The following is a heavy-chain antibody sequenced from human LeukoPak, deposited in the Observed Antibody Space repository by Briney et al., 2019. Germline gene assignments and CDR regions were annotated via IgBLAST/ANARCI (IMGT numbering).Heavy chain of an antibody. CDR1: GYSFTIYG. Sequence: ASVKVSCKASGYSFTIYGISWVRQAPGQGLEWMGWISTYNANTNYALKLQGRVTLTTDTSTSTAYMELKSLRSDDTAVYYCAREECSIGVCYPSGYWGQGTLVTVSS. D-gene: IGHD2-8*01. V-gene: IGHV1-18*01. J-gene: IGHJ4*02. CDR3: AREECSIGVCYPSGY. CDR2: ISTYNANT.